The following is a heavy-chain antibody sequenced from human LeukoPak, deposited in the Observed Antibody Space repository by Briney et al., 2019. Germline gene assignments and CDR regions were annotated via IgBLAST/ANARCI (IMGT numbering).Heavy chain of an antibody. Sequence: SETLSLTCTVSGGSVSSGTYYWSWIRQPPGKGLEWIGYIYYTGSTNYNPSLKSRLTISVDTSKNQFSLKLSSVTAADTAVYYCARRGGSGRSFDYWGRGTLVTVSS. CDR1: GGSVSSGTYY. D-gene: IGHD3-10*01. V-gene: IGHV4-61*01. CDR3: ARRGGSGRSFDY. J-gene: IGHJ4*02. CDR2: IYYTGST.